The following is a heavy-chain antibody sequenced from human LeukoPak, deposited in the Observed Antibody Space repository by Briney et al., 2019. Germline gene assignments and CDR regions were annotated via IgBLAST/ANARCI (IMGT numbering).Heavy chain of an antibody. CDR2: IYYSGST. D-gene: IGHD3-3*01. J-gene: IGHJ4*02. Sequence: SETLSLTCTVSGGSISGSNYYWGWIRQPPGKGLEWIGSIYYSGSTYYNPSLKSRVTISVDTSKNQFSLKLSSVTAADTAVYYCVRQVTSGMSDYWGQGTLVTVSS. CDR3: VRQVTSGMSDY. V-gene: IGHV4-39*01. CDR1: GGSISGSNYY.